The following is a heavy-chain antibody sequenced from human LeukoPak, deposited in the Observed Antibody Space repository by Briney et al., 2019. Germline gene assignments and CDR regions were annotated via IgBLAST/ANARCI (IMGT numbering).Heavy chain of an antibody. CDR1: GYTFTGYY. V-gene: IGHV1-2*02. CDR3: ARAYYDILTGYPNWFDP. Sequence: ASVKVSCKASGYTFTGYYMHWVRQAPGQELEWMGWINPNSGGTNYAQKFQGRVTMTRDTSISTAYMELSRLRSDDTAVYYFARAYYDILTGYPNWFDPWGQGTLVTVSS. D-gene: IGHD3-9*01. J-gene: IGHJ5*02. CDR2: INPNSGGT.